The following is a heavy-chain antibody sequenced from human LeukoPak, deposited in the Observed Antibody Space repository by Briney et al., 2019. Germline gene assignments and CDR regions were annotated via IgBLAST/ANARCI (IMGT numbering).Heavy chain of an antibody. V-gene: IGHV4-59*01. CDR3: ARVSVPGAVDV. CDR1: GGSISEYY. Sequence: PSETLSLTCTVSGGSISEYYWSWIRQSPGKGLEWIGPMHYSGSTNYNSSLESRVTISMDTSKRQISLKLSSVTAADTAVYYCARVSVPGAVDVWGKGTTVTVSS. D-gene: IGHD1-14*01. CDR2: MHYSGST. J-gene: IGHJ6*04.